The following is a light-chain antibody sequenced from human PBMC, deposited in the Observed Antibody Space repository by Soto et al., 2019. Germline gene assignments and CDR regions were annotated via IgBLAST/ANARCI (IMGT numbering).Light chain of an antibody. CDR2: MLS. CDR1: RSLFNSDDGNTY. Sequence: DIVMTQTPLYLPVTPGEPASISCRSSRSLFNSDDGNTYLDWYLQKPGQSLQLLIYMLSYRASGVPDRFSGSGSGTDFTLRISRVEADDVGVYYCMQGIEFPWAFGPGTKVDIK. CDR3: MQGIEFPWA. J-gene: IGKJ3*01. V-gene: IGKV2-40*01.